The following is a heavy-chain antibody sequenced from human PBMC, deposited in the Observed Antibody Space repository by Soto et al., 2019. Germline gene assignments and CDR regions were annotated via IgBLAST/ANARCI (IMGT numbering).Heavy chain of an antibody. Sequence: SETLSLTCAVYGGSFSGYYWSWIRQPPGKGLEWIGEINHSGSTNYNPSLKSRVTISVDTSKNQFSLKLSAVTAADTAVYYCARVGITMVRGANPQYYYYYYMDVWGKGTTVTVSS. J-gene: IGHJ6*03. CDR3: ARVGITMVRGANPQYYYYYYMDV. V-gene: IGHV4-34*01. D-gene: IGHD3-10*01. CDR1: GGSFSGYY. CDR2: INHSGST.